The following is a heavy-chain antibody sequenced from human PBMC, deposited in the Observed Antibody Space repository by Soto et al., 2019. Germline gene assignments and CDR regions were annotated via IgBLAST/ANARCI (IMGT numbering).Heavy chain of an antibody. CDR1: GFTFSSYS. CDR3: ATLSPRKRLGVFDY. V-gene: IGHV3-48*01. CDR2: ISSDSSTI. Sequence: EVQLVESGGGLVQPGGSLRLSCAASGFTFSSYSINWVRQAPGKGLERVSYISSDSSTIYYADSVKGRFTISRDNAKNSLFLQMNSLRAEDTAVYYCATLSPRKRLGVFDYWGQGILVTVSS. J-gene: IGHJ4*02. D-gene: IGHD5-12*01.